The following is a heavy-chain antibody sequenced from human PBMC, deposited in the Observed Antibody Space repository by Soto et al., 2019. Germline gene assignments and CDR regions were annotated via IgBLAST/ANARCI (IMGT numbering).Heavy chain of an antibody. CDR2: IIPVLDLS. CDR1: GGTFTDYT. Sequence: QVQLVQSGAEVKKPGSSVKVSCKASGGTFTDYTITWVRQAPGQGLEWMGRIIPVLDLSNYAQKFQGRVTITADKSTTTSYMELGGLTSEDTAVYYFAKKLGPSAFDLWGRGTLVTVSS. V-gene: IGHV1-69*02. CDR3: AKKLGPSAFDL. D-gene: IGHD1-26*01. J-gene: IGHJ2*01.